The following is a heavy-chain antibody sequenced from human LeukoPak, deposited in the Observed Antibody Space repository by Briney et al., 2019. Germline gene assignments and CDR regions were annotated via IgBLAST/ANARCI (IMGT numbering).Heavy chain of an antibody. D-gene: IGHD6-19*01. CDR2: INPNSGGT. CDR3: ASGEWLVIDY. V-gene: IGHV1-2*02. CDR1: GYTFTSYD. Sequence: ASVKVSCKASGYTFTSYDINWVRQAPGQGLEWMGWINPNSGGTNYAQKFQGRVTMTRDTSISTAYMELSRLRSDDTAVYYCASGEWLVIDYWGQGTLVTVSS. J-gene: IGHJ4*02.